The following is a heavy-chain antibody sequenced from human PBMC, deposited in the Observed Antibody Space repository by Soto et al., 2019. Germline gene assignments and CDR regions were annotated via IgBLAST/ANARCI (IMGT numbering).Heavy chain of an antibody. CDR1: GFTFTSSA. Sequence: GASVKVSCKASGFTFTSSAVQWVRQARGQRLEWIGWIVVGSGNTNYAQKFQERVTITRDMSTSTAYMELSSLRSEDTAVYYCAADPTYYDSSGPPGCFDPWGQGILVTVSS. CDR3: AADPTYYDSSGPPGCFDP. CDR2: IVVGSGNT. D-gene: IGHD3-22*01. J-gene: IGHJ5*02. V-gene: IGHV1-58*01.